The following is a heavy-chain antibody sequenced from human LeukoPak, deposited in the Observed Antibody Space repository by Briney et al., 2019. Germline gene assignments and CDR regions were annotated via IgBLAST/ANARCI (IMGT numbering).Heavy chain of an antibody. J-gene: IGHJ4*02. CDR2: IYSGGST. Sequence: GGSLRLSCAASGFTFSSNYMSWVRQAPGKGLEWVSVIYSGGSTYYADSVKGRFTISRDNSKNTLYIQMNSLRAEDTAVYYCARAGSPLGELSLTFDYWGQGTLVTVSS. CDR3: ARAGSPLGELSLTFDY. CDR1: GFTFSSNY. D-gene: IGHD3-16*02. V-gene: IGHV3-53*05.